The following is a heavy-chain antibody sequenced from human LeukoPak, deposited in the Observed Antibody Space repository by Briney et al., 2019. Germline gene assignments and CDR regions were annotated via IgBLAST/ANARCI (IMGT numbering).Heavy chain of an antibody. Sequence: GGSLRLSCAASGFTLSTYTMNWVRQAPGKGLEWVASISNTSTYIYYADSVKGRFTISRDNAKNSLNLQMNSLRAEDTAVYYCASLFPWFDPWGQGTLVTVSS. J-gene: IGHJ5*02. CDR1: GFTLSTYT. CDR3: ASLFPWFDP. CDR2: ISNTSTYI. V-gene: IGHV3-21*01.